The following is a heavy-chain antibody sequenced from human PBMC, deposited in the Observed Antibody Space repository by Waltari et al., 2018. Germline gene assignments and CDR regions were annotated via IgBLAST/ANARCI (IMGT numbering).Heavy chain of an antibody. V-gene: IGHV3-7*01. Sequence: EVQLVESGGGLVQPGGSLRLSCAASGFTFSNYWMNWLRQAPGKGLEWVANVQHDGTEKYYLDSVKGRFTISRDNAKNSLYLQMNSLRAEDTAVYYCATSDYWGQGTLVTVSS. CDR2: VQHDGTEK. CDR1: GFTFSNYW. J-gene: IGHJ4*02. CDR3: ATSDY.